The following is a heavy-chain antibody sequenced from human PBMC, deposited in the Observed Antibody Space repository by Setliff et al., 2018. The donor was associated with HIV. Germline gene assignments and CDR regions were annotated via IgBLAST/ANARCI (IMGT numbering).Heavy chain of an antibody. V-gene: IGHV1-46*01. CDR1: GYTFTNFY. J-gene: IGHJ4*02. CDR2: IDPRSGST. Sequence: ASVKVSCKASGYTFTNFYMHWVRQAPGQGLEWMGIIDPRSGSTNYTEKFQARVMMTRDTSTTTVYMELSSLRSDDTAVYYCARGRTAGYTYNYGYWGQGMLVTVSS. CDR3: ARGRTAGYTYNYGY. D-gene: IGHD3-16*01.